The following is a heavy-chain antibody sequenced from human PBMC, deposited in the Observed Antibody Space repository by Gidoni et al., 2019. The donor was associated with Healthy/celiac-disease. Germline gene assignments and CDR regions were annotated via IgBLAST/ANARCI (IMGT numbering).Heavy chain of an antibody. J-gene: IGHJ4*02. Sequence: QVQLVGSGGGVVPPWGSLRLSCAASGFPFSGYAMHWVRQAPGKGLEWVAVISYDGSNKYYADSVKGRFTISRDNSKNTLYLQMNSLRAEDTAVYYCAREGEVVPAAPPFDYWGQGTLVTVSS. D-gene: IGHD2-2*01. V-gene: IGHV3-30-3*01. CDR3: AREGEVVPAAPPFDY. CDR2: ISYDGSNK. CDR1: GFPFSGYA.